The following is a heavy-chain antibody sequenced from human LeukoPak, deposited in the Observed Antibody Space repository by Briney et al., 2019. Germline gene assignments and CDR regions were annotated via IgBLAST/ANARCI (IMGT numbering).Heavy chain of an antibody. J-gene: IGHJ4*02. Sequence: GGSLRLSCSASGFPFSRYAMHWVRQAPGKGLEYVSGISSNGGSTYYADSVKGRFTISRDNPKNTLYLQMSSLRAEDTAVYYCVKSGSYYDEPYYFDYWGQGTLVTVSS. CDR3: VKSGSYYDEPYYFDY. V-gene: IGHV3-64D*06. D-gene: IGHD3-10*01. CDR2: ISSNGGST. CDR1: GFPFSRYA.